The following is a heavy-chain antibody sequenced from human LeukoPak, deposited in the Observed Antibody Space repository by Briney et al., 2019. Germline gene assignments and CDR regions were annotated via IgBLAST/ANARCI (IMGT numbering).Heavy chain of an antibody. D-gene: IGHD3-3*01. CDR1: RGSISTYY. V-gene: IGHV4-59*01. J-gene: IGHJ4*02. CDR2: IYYTGTT. Sequence: SETLSLTCTVSRGSISTYYWNWIRQPPGKGLEWIGYIYYTGTTDYNPSLKSRVTMSVDTSKNQFSLKLSSVTTADTAVYYCASISEGVTIFGVALRPFDYWGQGTLVTVSS. CDR3: ASISEGVTIFGVALRPFDY.